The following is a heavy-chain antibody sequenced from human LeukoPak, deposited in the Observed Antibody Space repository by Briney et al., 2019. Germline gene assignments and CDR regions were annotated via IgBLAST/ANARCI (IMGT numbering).Heavy chain of an antibody. V-gene: IGHV3-21*01. Sequence: GGSLRLSCAASGFTFSSYSMNWVRQAPGKGLEWVSSISSSSSYIYYADSVKGRFTISRDNAKNSLYLQMNSLRAEDTAVYYCARVDRSPTVVTPPGYWGQGTLVTVSS. J-gene: IGHJ4*02. CDR2: ISSSSSYI. D-gene: IGHD4-23*01. CDR1: GFTFSSYS. CDR3: ARVDRSPTVVTPPGY.